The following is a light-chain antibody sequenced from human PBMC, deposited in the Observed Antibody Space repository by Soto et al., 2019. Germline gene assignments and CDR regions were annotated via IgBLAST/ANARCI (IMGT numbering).Light chain of an antibody. Sequence: QSARTQPASVSGSPGQSITISCTGTSSDVGTYTLVSWYQQHPGKAPKLVIYEVNKRPAGVSKRFSGSKSGDTASLTISGLQAEDEADYYCSSYAGAITFYVFGTGTKVTVL. V-gene: IGLV2-23*02. CDR1: SSDVGTYTL. CDR3: SSYAGAITFYV. CDR2: EVN. J-gene: IGLJ1*01.